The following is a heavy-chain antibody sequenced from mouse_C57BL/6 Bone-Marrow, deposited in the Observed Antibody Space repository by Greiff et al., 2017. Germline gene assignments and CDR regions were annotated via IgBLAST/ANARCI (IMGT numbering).Heavy chain of an antibody. CDR2: INPNNGGT. Sequence: VQLQQSGPELVKPGASVKISCKASGYTFTDYYMNWVKQSHGKSLEWIGDINPNNGGTSYNQKFKGKATLTVDKSSSTAYMELRSLTSEDSAVYYCARSGWLLLWFAYWGQGTLVTVSA. CDR1: GYTFTDYY. D-gene: IGHD2-3*01. V-gene: IGHV1-26*01. CDR3: ARSGWLLLWFAY. J-gene: IGHJ3*01.